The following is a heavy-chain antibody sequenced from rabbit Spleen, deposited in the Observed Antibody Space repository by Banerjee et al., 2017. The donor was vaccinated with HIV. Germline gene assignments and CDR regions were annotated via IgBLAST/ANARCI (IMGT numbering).Heavy chain of an antibody. Sequence: QSLEESGGDLVKPGASLTLTCTASGFSFSSSDYMCWVRQAPGKGLEWISCINTVTGKAVYATWAKGRFTFSKTSSTTVTLQVTSLTAADTATYFCARSIYGDGGDAYDLWGPGTLVTVS. CDR1: GFSFSSSDY. CDR2: INTVTGKA. CDR3: ARSIYGDGGDAYDL. D-gene: IGHD6-1*01. J-gene: IGHJ4*01. V-gene: IGHV1S40*01.